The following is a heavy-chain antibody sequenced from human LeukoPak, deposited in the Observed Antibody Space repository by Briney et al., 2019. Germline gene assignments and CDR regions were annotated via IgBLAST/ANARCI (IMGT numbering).Heavy chain of an antibody. CDR3: ARDRNIVVVPAALYYYYYGMDV. D-gene: IGHD2-2*01. CDR2: ISAYNGNT. V-gene: IGHV1-18*01. J-gene: IGHJ6*02. Sequence: GASVKVSCKASGYTFTSYGISWVRQAPGQGLEWMGWISAYNGNTNYAQKLQGRVTMTTDTSTSTAYMQLRSLRSDDTAVYYCARDRNIVVVPAALYYYYYGMDVWGQGTTVTVSS. CDR1: GYTFTSYG.